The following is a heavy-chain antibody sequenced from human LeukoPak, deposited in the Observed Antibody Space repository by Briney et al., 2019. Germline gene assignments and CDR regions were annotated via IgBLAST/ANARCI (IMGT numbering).Heavy chain of an antibody. CDR2: INPSGGST. D-gene: IGHD1-1*01. CDR1: GYTFTSYY. J-gene: IGHJ4*02. Sequence: APVKVSCKASGYTFTSYYMHWVRQAPGQGLEWMGIINPSGGSTSYAEKFQGRATMTRDTSTSTVYMELSSLRFEDTAVYYCARGYNWNDPGDYWGQGTLVTVSS. V-gene: IGHV1-46*01. CDR3: ARGYNWNDPGDY.